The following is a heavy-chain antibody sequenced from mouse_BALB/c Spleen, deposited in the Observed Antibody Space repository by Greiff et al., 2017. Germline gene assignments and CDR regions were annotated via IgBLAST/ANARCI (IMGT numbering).Heavy chain of an antibody. CDR1: GYSITSGYY. Sequence: VQLKESGPGLVKPSQSLSLTCSVTGYSITSGYYWNWIRQFPGNKLEWMGYISYDGSNNYNPSLKNRISITRDTSKNQFFLKLNSVTTEDTATYYCASTGPFAYWGQGTLVTVSA. CDR3: ASTGPFAY. CDR2: ISYDGSN. D-gene: IGHD4-1*02. J-gene: IGHJ3*01. V-gene: IGHV3-6*02.